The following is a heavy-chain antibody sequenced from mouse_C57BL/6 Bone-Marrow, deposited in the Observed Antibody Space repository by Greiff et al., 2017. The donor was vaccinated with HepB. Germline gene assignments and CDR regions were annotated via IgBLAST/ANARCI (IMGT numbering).Heavy chain of an antibody. D-gene: IGHD1-1*01. CDR2: ISGGGGNT. J-gene: IGHJ2*01. CDR3: ARSRTTVVALDY. Sequence: EVQGVESGGGLVKPGGSLKLSCAASGFTFSSYTMSWVRQTPEKRLEWVATISGGGGNTYYPDSVKGRFTISRDNAKNTLYLQMSSLRSEDTALYYCARSRTTVVALDYWGQGTTLTVSS. V-gene: IGHV5-9*01. CDR1: GFTFSSYT.